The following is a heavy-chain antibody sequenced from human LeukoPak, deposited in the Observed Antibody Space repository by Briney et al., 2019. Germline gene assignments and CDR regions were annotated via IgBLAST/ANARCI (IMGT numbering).Heavy chain of an antibody. CDR2: IYYSGST. Sequence: KTSETLSLTCTVSGGSISSYYWSWIRQPPGKGLEWIGYIYYSGSTNYNPSLKSRVTISVDTSKNQFSLKLSSVTAADTAVYYCARCKKNNYDSSGYHGDWFDPWGQGTLVTVSS. CDR3: ARCKKNNYDSSGYHGDWFDP. CDR1: GGSISSYY. D-gene: IGHD3-22*01. V-gene: IGHV4-59*08. J-gene: IGHJ5*02.